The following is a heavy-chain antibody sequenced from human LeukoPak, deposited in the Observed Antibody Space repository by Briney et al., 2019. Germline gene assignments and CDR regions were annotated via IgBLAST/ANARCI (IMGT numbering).Heavy chain of an antibody. Sequence: PGGSLRLSCAASGFTFISYNMNWVRQAPGKGLEWVSGISWNSGSIGYADSVKGRFTISRDNAKNSLYLQMNSLRAEDTALYYCAKVHGYSYGFDYWGQGTLVTVSS. J-gene: IGHJ4*02. CDR1: GFTFISYN. CDR2: ISWNSGSI. CDR3: AKVHGYSYGFDY. V-gene: IGHV3-9*01. D-gene: IGHD5-18*01.